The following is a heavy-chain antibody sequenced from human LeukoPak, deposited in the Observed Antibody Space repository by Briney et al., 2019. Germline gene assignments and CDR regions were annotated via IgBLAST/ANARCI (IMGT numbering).Heavy chain of an antibody. CDR3: ARGNYGDHADY. CDR2: ISIIRSTI. D-gene: IGHD4-17*01. Sequence: GGSLRLSCAASGFTFSRYSMNWVRQAPGKGLEWVSYISIIRSTIYYADSVRGRFTISRDNAKNSLYLQMNSLRAEDPAVYYCARGNYGDHADYWGQGTLVRVST. J-gene: IGHJ4*02. CDR1: GFTFSRYS. V-gene: IGHV3-48*01.